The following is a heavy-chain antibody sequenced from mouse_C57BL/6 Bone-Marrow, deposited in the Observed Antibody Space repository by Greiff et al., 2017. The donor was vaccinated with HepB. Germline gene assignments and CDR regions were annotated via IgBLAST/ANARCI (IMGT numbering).Heavy chain of an antibody. Sequence: QVQLQQPGAELVKPGASVKLSCEASGYTFTSYWMQWVKQRPGQGLEWIGEIDPSDSYTNYNQKFKGKATLTVDTSSSTAYMQLSSLTSEDSAVYYCARVGSNFWFAYWGQGTLVTVSA. J-gene: IGHJ3*01. CDR1: GYTFTSYW. CDR2: IDPSDSYT. CDR3: ARVGSNFWFAY. V-gene: IGHV1-50*01. D-gene: IGHD2-5*01.